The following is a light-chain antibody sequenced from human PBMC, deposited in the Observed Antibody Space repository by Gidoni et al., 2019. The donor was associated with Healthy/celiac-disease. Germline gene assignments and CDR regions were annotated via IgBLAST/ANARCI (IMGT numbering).Light chain of an antibody. CDR3: QQRSNWPRGT. J-gene: IGKJ1*01. Sequence: EIVLTQSTATLSLSPGERATLSCRASQSVYKYLAWYQQKPGQAPRLLIYGASNRATGIPARFSGSGSGTDFTLTISSLEPEDFAVYYCQQRSNWPRGTFGQGTKVDIK. CDR2: GAS. V-gene: IGKV3-11*01. CDR1: QSVYKY.